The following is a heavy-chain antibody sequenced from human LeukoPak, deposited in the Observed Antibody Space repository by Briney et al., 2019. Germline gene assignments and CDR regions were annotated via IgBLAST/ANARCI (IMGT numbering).Heavy chain of an antibody. CDR1: GYSFTSYW. CDR3: ARHSLGAPYYYYMDV. Sequence: GESLKISCKGSGYSFTSYWIGWVRQMPGKGLEWMGLIYPGDSDTRYSPSFQGQVTISADKSISTAYLQWSSLKASDTAMYYCARHSLGAPYYYYMDVWGKGTTVTVSS. D-gene: IGHD7-27*01. V-gene: IGHV5-51*01. CDR2: IYPGDSDT. J-gene: IGHJ6*03.